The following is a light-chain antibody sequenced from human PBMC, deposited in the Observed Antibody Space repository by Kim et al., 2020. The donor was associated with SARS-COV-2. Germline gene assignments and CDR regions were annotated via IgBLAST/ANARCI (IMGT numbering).Light chain of an antibody. CDR2: DVS. CDR1: RNDVGGYNY. CDR3: VSYTTRSTWV. Sequence: QSALTQPASVSGPPGQSITISCTGTRNDVGGYNYVSWYQQHPGKVPQLIIYDVSQRSSGISHRFSGSKSGSTASLTISSLQAEDEADYYCVSYTTRSTWVFGGGTQLTVL. J-gene: IGLJ3*02. V-gene: IGLV2-14*01.